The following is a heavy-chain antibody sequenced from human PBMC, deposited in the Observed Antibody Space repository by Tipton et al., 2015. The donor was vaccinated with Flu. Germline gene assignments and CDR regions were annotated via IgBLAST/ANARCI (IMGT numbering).Heavy chain of an antibody. J-gene: IGHJ4*02. CDR2: ITSTGSDI. CDR3: ARDRGTYIDY. CDR1: GFTFSPYE. V-gene: IGHV3-48*03. Sequence: GSLRLSCVGSGFTFSPYEMIWVRQAPGKGLEWVSYITSTGSDIYYADSVKGRFTISRDNAKNSLYLQMNSLRAEDTALYYCARDRGTYIDYWGQGTLVTVSS.